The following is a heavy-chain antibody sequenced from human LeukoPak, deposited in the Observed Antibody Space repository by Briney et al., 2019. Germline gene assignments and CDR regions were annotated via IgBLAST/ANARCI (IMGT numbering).Heavy chain of an antibody. CDR2: INPNSGGT. CDR3: ARDQGYSSGWYGGSY. CDR1: GYTFTGYY. J-gene: IGHJ4*02. V-gene: IGHV1-2*06. D-gene: IGHD6-19*01. Sequence: GASVKVSCKASGYTFTGYYMHWVRQAPGQGLEWMGRINPNSGGTNYAQKFQGRVTMTRDTSISTAYMELSRLRSDDTAVYYCARDQGYSSGWYGGSYWGQGTLVTVSS.